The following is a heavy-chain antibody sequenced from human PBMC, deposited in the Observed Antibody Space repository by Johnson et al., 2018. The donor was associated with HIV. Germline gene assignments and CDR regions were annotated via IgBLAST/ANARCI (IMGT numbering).Heavy chain of an antibody. V-gene: IGHV3-20*04. CDR1: GFNFDDYG. D-gene: IGHD6-6*01. J-gene: IGHJ3*02. CDR3: ARERGSFEYSSSFAFDI. Sequence: VQLVESGGGLVQPGGSLRLSCAASGFNFDDYGMSWVRQAPGKGLEWVSGINWNDGSTGYADSVKGRFTISRDNAKNSLYLQMNSLRAEDTALYYCARERGSFEYSSSFAFDIWGQGTMVTVSS. CDR2: INWNDGST.